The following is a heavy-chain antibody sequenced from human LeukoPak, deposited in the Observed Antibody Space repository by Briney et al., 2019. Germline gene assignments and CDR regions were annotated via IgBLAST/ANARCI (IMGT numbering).Heavy chain of an antibody. CDR2: ISHDGGNK. D-gene: IGHD4-11*01. CDR3: AKDSSTSNPYYGLDV. V-gene: IGHV3-30*18. Sequence: PGRSLRLSCAASGFTFSSYGMHWVRQAPGKGLEWVAIISHDGGNKYYADSVKGRFTISRDNSKNTLYLQMDSLRTEDAAVYYCAKDSSTSNPYYGLDVWGQGTTVTVSS. CDR1: GFTFSSYG. J-gene: IGHJ6*02.